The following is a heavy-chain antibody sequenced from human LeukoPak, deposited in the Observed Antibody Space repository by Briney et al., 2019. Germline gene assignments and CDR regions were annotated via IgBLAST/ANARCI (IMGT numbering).Heavy chain of an antibody. CDR1: GFTFTDYA. CDR3: AKRPYGSGGGHFDH. Sequence: PGGSLRVSCVASGFTFTDYAMTWVRQPPGRRLEWVSTITTTVGDTHYADSVKGRFTVSRDDSKGTLFLQMNSLRAEDTGVYYCAKRPYGSGGGHFDHWGQGTLAIVSS. J-gene: IGHJ4*02. CDR2: ITTTVGDT. V-gene: IGHV3-23*01. D-gene: IGHD3-10*01.